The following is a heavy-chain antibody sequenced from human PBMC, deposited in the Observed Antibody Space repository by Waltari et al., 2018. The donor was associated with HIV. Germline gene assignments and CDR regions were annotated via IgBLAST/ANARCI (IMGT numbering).Heavy chain of an antibody. J-gene: IGHJ3*02. V-gene: IGHV1-2*02. CDR3: VRQMTFYDAFDI. CDR2: VYPNTGDT. Sequence: QVQLLQSGAEVKKPGASVKVSCKASGYTFTAYYIHWVRQAPGQGLEWRGWVYPNTGDTNYAKKFQGRVTMARDASIRTVSMELSRLRSDDTAVYYCVRQMTFYDAFDIWGQGTLVTVSA. CDR1: GYTFTAYY.